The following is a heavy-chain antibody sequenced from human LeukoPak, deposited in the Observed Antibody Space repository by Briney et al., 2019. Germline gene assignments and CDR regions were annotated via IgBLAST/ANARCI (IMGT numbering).Heavy chain of an antibody. D-gene: IGHD3-16*01. Sequence: GMSGVRQAPGXGLXWMGWISAYNGNTNYAQKLQGRVTMTRDTSTSTAYMELRRLRSDDTAVYYCARDPPYAYVGADERYFPYWGQATLVTVSS. J-gene: IGHJ4*02. CDR3: ARDPPYAYVGADERYFPY. CDR2: ISAYNGNT. CDR1: G. V-gene: IGHV1-18*01.